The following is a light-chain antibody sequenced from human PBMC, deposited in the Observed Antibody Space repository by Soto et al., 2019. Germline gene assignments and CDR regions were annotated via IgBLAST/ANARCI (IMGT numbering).Light chain of an antibody. CDR2: GAS. Sequence: EIVLTQSPGTLSLSPGERATLSCRASQSVSSSYLAWYQQKPGQPPRLLIYGASSSATGSPDRFSGSGSGTDFTLTISRLEPKDFAVYYCHLGTCGQGTKVDIK. J-gene: IGKJ1*01. CDR3: HLGT. V-gene: IGKV3-20*01. CDR1: QSVSSSY.